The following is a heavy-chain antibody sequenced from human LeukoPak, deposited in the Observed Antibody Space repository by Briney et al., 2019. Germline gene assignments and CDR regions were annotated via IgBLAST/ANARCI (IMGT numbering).Heavy chain of an antibody. V-gene: IGHV3-66*01. J-gene: IGHJ4*02. CDR3: AQDFYGSGSYDY. CDR1: GFTVSSNY. CDR2: IYSGGST. D-gene: IGHD3-10*01. Sequence: PGGSLRLSCAASGFTVSSNYMSWVRQAPGKGLEWVSVIYSGGSTYYADYVKGRFTISRDNSKNTLYLQMNSLRAEDTAVYYCAQDFYGSGSYDYWGQGTLVTVSS.